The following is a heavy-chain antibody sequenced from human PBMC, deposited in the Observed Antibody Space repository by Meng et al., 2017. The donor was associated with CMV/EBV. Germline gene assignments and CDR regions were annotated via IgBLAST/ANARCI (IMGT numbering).Heavy chain of an antibody. J-gene: IGHJ6*02. Sequence: GGSLRLSCAASGFTFSSYEMNWVRQAPGKGLEWVSYISSSGSTIYYADSVKGRFTISRDNAKNSLYLQMNGLRAEDTAVYYCARDLAVAGSYYYYGMDVWGQGTTVTVSS. CDR2: ISSSGSTI. V-gene: IGHV3-48*03. CDR3: ARDLAVAGSYYYYGMDV. D-gene: IGHD6-19*01. CDR1: GFTFSSYE.